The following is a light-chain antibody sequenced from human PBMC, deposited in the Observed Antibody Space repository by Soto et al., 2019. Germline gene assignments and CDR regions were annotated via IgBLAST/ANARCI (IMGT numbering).Light chain of an antibody. CDR2: EVS. CDR1: SSDVGSYNY. CDR3: SSYAGSFTYV. V-gene: IGLV2-14*01. J-gene: IGLJ1*01. Sequence: QSALTQPASVSGSPGQSITISCTGTSSDVGSYNYVSWYQQHPGKAPKLMIYEVSNRPSGVSDRFSGSKSGNTASLTISGLQAEDEADYYCSSYAGSFTYVFGTGTKVTVL.